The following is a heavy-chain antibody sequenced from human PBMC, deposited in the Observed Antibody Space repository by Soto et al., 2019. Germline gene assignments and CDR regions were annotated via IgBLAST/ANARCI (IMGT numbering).Heavy chain of an antibody. CDR3: SRVRLDCISISSYFNDLHY. CDR1: GFTFSSYS. J-gene: IGHJ4*02. CDR2: ISSSSSYI. V-gene: IGHV3-21*01. Sequence: GGSLRLSCGASGFTFSSYSMNWVRQAPGKGLKWVSSISSSSSYIYYAESVKGRFTISRDNAKNSLYLQMNSLRAEDTVVYYCSRVRLDCISISSYFNDLHYWDQGTLVTV. D-gene: IGHD2-2*01.